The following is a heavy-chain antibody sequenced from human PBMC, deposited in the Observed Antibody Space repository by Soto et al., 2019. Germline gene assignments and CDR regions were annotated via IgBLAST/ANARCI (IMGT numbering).Heavy chain of an antibody. Sequence: SETLSLTCAVYGGSFSGYYWSWIRQPPGKGLEWIGEINHSGSTNYNPSLKSRVTISVDTSKNQFSLKLSSVTAADTAVYYCARVRGYSYGTPPCGQGTLVTVSA. J-gene: IGHJ5*02. V-gene: IGHV4-34*01. D-gene: IGHD5-18*01. CDR1: GGSFSGYY. CDR3: ARVRGYSYGTPP. CDR2: INHSGST.